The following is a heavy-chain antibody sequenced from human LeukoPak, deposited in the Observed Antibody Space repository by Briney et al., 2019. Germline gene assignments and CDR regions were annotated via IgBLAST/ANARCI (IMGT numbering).Heavy chain of an antibody. Sequence: PSETLSLTCTVSGGSISSSSYSWGWIRQSPGKGLEWIGSIYYSGSTYYNPSLKSRVTISVDTSKNQFSLKLSSVTAADTAVYCCARGVYDILTGYYGYYYYGMDVWGQGTTVTVSS. V-gene: IGHV4-39*01. CDR2: IYYSGST. CDR3: ARGVYDILTGYYGYYYYGMDV. D-gene: IGHD3-9*01. J-gene: IGHJ6*02. CDR1: GGSISSSSYS.